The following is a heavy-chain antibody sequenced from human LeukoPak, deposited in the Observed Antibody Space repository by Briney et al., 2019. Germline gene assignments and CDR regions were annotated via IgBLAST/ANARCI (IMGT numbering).Heavy chain of an antibody. J-gene: IGHJ4*02. CDR2: ISGGGGRT. D-gene: IGHD6-19*01. Sequence: GGSLRLSCAASGFTFSSYAMSWVRQAPGKGLEWVSGISGGGGRTYYADSVKGRFTISRDSSKNTLYLQMNSLRAEDTAVYYCAKDRVAGTTRDFDYWGQGTLVTVSS. CDR1: GFTFSSYA. CDR3: AKDRVAGTTRDFDY. V-gene: IGHV3-23*01.